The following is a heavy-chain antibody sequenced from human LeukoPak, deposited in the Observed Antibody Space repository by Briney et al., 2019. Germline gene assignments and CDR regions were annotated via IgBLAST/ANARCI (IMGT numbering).Heavy chain of an antibody. D-gene: IGHD1-26*01. V-gene: IGHV4-39*07. Sequence: SETLSLTCTVSGGSISSSSYYWGWIRQPPGKGLEWIGSIYYSGSTYYNPSLKSRVTISVDTSKNQFSLKLSSVTAADTAVYYCARDSIVGATTWYFDYWGQGTLVTVSS. CDR3: ARDSIVGATTWYFDY. CDR2: IYYSGST. CDR1: GGSISSSSYY. J-gene: IGHJ4*02.